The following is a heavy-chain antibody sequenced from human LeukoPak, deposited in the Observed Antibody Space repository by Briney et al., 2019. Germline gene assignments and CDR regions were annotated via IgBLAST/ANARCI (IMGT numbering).Heavy chain of an antibody. CDR3: TRVDTTMIQYYLDY. Sequence: GGSLRLSCTASGFTFGDYAMSWVRQAPGKGLQWVSFIRTKAYGGTTENAASVKGRFTISRDDSKSLAYLQMSSLKTEDTAVYYCTRVDTTMIQYYLDYWGQGTLVTVSS. D-gene: IGHD5-18*01. J-gene: IGHJ4*02. V-gene: IGHV3-49*04. CDR2: IRTKAYGGTT. CDR1: GFTFGDYA.